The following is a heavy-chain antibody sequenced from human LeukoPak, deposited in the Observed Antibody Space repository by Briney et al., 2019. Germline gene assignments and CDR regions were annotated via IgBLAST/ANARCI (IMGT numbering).Heavy chain of an antibody. CDR1: GFTFTNYD. V-gene: IGHV3-23*01. CDR2: ISGSGGGT. J-gene: IGHJ4*02. Sequence: GGSLRLSCAASGFTFTNYDMNWVRQAPGKGLEWVSVISGSGGGTHYADSVKGRFTISRDNSKNTLYLQMNSLRAEDTAVYYCAKDTLYSGYDWGQGTLVTVSS. CDR3: AKDTLYSGYD. D-gene: IGHD5-12*01.